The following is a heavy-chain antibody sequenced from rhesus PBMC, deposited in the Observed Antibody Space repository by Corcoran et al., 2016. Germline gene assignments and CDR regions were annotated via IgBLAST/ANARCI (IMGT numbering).Heavy chain of an antibody. Sequence: QVQLQESGPGLVKPSETLSLTCAVSGGSISASYFWSWLRPHPGKGLEWIGSIYGGGGATSYNTSLKNRVTISRDTSKNQLSLELTSVTAADTAVYYCWLDQFDVWGAGVLVTVSS. J-gene: IGHJ5-1*01. CDR3: WLDQFDV. CDR2: IYGGGGAT. V-gene: IGHV4-106*01. CDR1: GGSISASYF. D-gene: IGHD2-33*01.